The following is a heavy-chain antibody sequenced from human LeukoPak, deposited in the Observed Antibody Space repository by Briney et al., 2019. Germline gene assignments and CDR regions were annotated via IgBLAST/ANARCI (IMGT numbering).Heavy chain of an antibody. CDR3: ARARARGSWGFDY. V-gene: IGHV3-21*01. Sequence: GGSLRLSCAASGFTFSSYSMNWVRQAPGKGLEWVSSISSSSSYIYYADSVKGRFTISRDNAKNSLYLQMNSLRAEDTAVYYCARARARGSWGFDYWGQGTLVTVSS. J-gene: IGHJ4*02. CDR2: ISSSSSYI. D-gene: IGHD1-26*01. CDR1: GFTFSSYS.